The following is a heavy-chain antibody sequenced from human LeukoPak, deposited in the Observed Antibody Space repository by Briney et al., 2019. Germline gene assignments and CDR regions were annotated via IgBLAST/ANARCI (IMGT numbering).Heavy chain of an antibody. D-gene: IGHD6-13*01. Sequence: PGGSLRLSCAASGFTFDDYAMHWVRQAPGKGLEWVSGISWNSGSIGYADSVKGRFTISRDNSKNTLYLQMNSLRAEDTAVYYCAKDRGSGIAAAATPAWGQGTLVTVSS. CDR2: ISWNSGSI. CDR1: GFTFDDYA. J-gene: IGHJ4*02. CDR3: AKDRGSGIAAAATPA. V-gene: IGHV3-9*01.